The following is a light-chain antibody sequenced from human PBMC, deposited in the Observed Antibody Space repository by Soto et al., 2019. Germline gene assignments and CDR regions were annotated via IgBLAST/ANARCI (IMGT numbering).Light chain of an antibody. V-gene: IGKV1-5*01. CDR2: DAS. CDR3: QQLSRYPLT. J-gene: IGKJ4*01. CDR1: QSISSW. Sequence: GDRVTITCRASQSISSWLAWYQQKXGKXXKXXXYDASSLESGVPSRFSGSGYGTEFTLTISSLQPDDFATYYCQQLSRYPLTFGGGTKVDI.